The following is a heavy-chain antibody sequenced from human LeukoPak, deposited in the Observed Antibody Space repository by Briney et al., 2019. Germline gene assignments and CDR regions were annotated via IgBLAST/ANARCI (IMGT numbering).Heavy chain of an antibody. CDR3: ARSDGYGLVGI. V-gene: IGHV4-39*07. J-gene: IGHJ3*02. CDR2: IYSSGST. Sequence: LSETLSLTCRVSGASINSGSNYWGWIRQPPGKTLEWIGSIYSSGSTYYNPSLKSRVIIMIDTPKNHFSLTLSSVTAADTAVYYCARSDGYGLVGIWGQGTMVTVSS. D-gene: IGHD5-18*01. CDR1: GASINSGSNY.